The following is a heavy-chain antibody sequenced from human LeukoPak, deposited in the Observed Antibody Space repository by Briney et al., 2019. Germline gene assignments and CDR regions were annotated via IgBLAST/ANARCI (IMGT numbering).Heavy chain of an antibody. CDR2: ISASNGDT. CDR3: YRNRAWHDDFYI. D-gene: IGHD3-10*01. J-gene: IGHJ3*02. Sequence: ASVKVSCKASIYTFTTYDIGWVRQAPGQGLEWMGWISASNGDTNYAQKLQGRVTMTTDPSTSTTCMELRSLRSYDTAMYYYYRNRAWHDDFYIWGQVTMVTVSS. CDR1: IYTFTTYD. V-gene: IGHV1-18*01.